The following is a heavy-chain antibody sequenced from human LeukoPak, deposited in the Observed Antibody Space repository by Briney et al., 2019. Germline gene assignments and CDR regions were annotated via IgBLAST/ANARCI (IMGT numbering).Heavy chain of an antibody. CDR1: GGSSSGYY. CDR3: ASNYYGSGSYYGY. CDR2: INHSGST. J-gene: IGHJ4*02. D-gene: IGHD3-10*01. Sequence: PSETLSLTCAVYGGSSSGYYWSWIRQPPGKGLEWIGEINHSGSTNYNPSLKSRVTISVDTSKNQFSLKLSSVTAADTAVYYCASNYYGSGSYYGYWGQGTLVTVSS. V-gene: IGHV4-34*01.